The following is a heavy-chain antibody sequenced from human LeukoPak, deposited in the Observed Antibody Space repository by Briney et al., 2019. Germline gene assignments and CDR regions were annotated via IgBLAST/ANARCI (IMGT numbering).Heavy chain of an antibody. CDR2: ICYTGST. D-gene: IGHD1-1*01. CDR3: VVGTNWKTVDQFDY. CDR1: GGSFSSSSFY. V-gene: IGHV4-39*01. Sequence: SETLSLTCTVSGGSFSSSSFYWGWVRQPPGEGLEWLGSICYTGSTYYNPSLKSRVTISVDTSKNQFSLKLSSVTATDTAVYYCVVGTNWKTVDQFDYWGQGTLVTVSS. J-gene: IGHJ4*02.